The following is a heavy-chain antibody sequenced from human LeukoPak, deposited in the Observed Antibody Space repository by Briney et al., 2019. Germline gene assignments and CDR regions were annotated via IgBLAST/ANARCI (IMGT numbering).Heavy chain of an antibody. CDR1: GYTFTGYY. D-gene: IGHD3-9*01. J-gene: IGHJ6*02. V-gene: IGHV1-2*02. CDR2: INPNSGGT. Sequence: ASVKVSCKASGYTFTGYYMHWVRQAPGQGLEWMGWINPNSGGTNYAQKFQGRVTMTRETSISTAYMWLSRLRSDDTAVYYCARSPLRYFDWFGYYGMDVWGQGTTVTVSS. CDR3: ARSPLRYFDWFGYYGMDV.